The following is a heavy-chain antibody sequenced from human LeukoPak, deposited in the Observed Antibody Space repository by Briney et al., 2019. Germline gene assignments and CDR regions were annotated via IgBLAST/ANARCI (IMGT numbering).Heavy chain of an antibody. Sequence: SVKVSCKASGGTFSSYGISWVRQAPGQGLEWMGGIIPIFGTENYAQKFQGRVTITADESTSTAYMELSSLRSEDTAVYYCARDQVVRGVIRNWFDPWGQGTLVTVSS. V-gene: IGHV1-69*13. CDR3: ARDQVVRGVIRNWFDP. CDR2: IIPIFGTE. J-gene: IGHJ5*02. D-gene: IGHD3-10*01. CDR1: GGTFSSYG.